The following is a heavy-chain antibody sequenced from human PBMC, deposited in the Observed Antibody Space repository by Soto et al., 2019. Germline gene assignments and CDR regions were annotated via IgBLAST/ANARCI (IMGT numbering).Heavy chain of an antibody. CDR3: ARIESAKYYYYGMDV. D-gene: IGHD2-15*01. J-gene: IGHJ6*02. CDR2: IYTSGST. V-gene: IGHV4-4*07. Sequence: SATLSVTCTVSGGSISSYYWSWIRQPAGKGLEWIGRIYTSGSTNYNPSLKSRVTMSVDTSKNQFSLKLSSVTAADTAVYYCARIESAKYYYYGMDVWGQGTTVTVSS. CDR1: GGSISSYY.